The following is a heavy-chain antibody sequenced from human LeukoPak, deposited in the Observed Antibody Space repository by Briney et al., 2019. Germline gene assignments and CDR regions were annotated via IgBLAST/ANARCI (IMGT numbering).Heavy chain of an antibody. CDR1: GGSISSYY. V-gene: IGHV4-59*01. Sequence: PSETLSLTCTVSGGSISSYYWSWIRQPPGKGLEWIGYIYYSGSTNYNPSLKSRVTISVDTSKNQFSLKLSSVTAADTAVYYCARESDYYDSSGYYAKFDYWGQGTLVTVSS. J-gene: IGHJ4*02. CDR2: IYYSGST. CDR3: ARESDYYDSSGYYAKFDY. D-gene: IGHD3-22*01.